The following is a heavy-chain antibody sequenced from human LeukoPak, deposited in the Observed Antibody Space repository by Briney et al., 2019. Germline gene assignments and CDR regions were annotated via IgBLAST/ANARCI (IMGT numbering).Heavy chain of an antibody. Sequence: PGGSLRLSGVVSEFSASNYWMSWVRQAPGKGLEWVANIKQDGSQENYVDSVKGRFTMSRDNAKNSVYLQMNGLLVEDTAVYYCVREWAGGLAAAGTRIEGSYWGQGTQVIVSS. D-gene: IGHD6-13*01. CDR2: IKQDGSQE. CDR1: EFSASNYW. CDR3: VREWAGGLAAAGTRIEGSY. V-gene: IGHV3-7*01. J-gene: IGHJ4*02.